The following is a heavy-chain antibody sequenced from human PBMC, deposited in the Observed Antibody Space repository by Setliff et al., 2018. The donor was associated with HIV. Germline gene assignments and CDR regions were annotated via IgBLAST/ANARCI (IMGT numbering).Heavy chain of an antibody. V-gene: IGHV3-21*01. J-gene: IGHJ5*02. CDR2: ISSTSSYI. Sequence: GESLKISCAASGFTFSTYSMNWVRQAPGKGLEWVSSISSTSSYIYYADSVKGRFTISRNNAKNSLYLQMNSLRAEDTAVYYCAREFYGEFDPWGQGTLVTV. CDR3: AREFYGEFDP. D-gene: IGHD3-10*01. CDR1: GFTFSTYS.